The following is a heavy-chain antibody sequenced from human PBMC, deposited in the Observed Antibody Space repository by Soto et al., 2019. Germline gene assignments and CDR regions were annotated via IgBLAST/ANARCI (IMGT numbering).Heavy chain of an antibody. J-gene: IGHJ4*02. V-gene: IGHV3-73*01. D-gene: IGHD4-17*01. Sequence: GGSLRLSCAASGFTFSGSAMHWVRQASGKGLEWVGRIRSKANSYATAYAASVKGWFTISRDDSKNTAYLKMTSLKTEDTAVYYCTSHDDYGDYIDYWGQGTLVSVSS. CDR2: IRSKANSYAT. CDR1: GFTFSGSA. CDR3: TSHDDYGDYIDY.